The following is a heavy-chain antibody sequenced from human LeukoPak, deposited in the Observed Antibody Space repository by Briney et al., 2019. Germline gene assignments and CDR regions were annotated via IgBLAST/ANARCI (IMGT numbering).Heavy chain of an antibody. V-gene: IGHV3-23*01. CDR1: GFTFSSYA. CDR3: AKDTLYSSSWYGGHPDAFDI. J-gene: IGHJ3*02. Sequence: GGSLRLSCAASGFTFSSYAMSWVRQAPGKGLEWVSAISGSGGSTYYADSVKGRFTISRDNSKNTLYLQMNSLRAEDTAVYYCAKDTLYSSSWYGGHPDAFDIWGQGTMVTVSS. D-gene: IGHD6-13*01. CDR2: ISGSGGST.